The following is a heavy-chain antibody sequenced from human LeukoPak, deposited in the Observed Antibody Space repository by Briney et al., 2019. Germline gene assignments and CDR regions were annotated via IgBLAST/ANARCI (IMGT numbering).Heavy chain of an antibody. D-gene: IGHD1-1*01. Sequence: PSETLSLTCTVSGYSISSGYYWGWIRQPPGKGLEWIGSIYHSGSTYYNPSLKSRVTISVDTSKNQFSLKLSSVTAADTAVYYCARVNAWNDVESYYYMDVWGKGTTVTVSS. CDR2: IYHSGST. CDR1: GYSISSGYY. V-gene: IGHV4-38-2*02. J-gene: IGHJ6*03. CDR3: ARVNAWNDVESYYYMDV.